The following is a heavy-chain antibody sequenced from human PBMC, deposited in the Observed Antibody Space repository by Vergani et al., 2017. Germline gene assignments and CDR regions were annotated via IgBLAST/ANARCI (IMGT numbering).Heavy chain of an antibody. J-gene: IGHJ4*02. CDR3: ARGGTSSNHDYFDY. Sequence: QVQLVQSGAEVKKPGASVKVSCKASGYTFTDYFMHWVRQAPGQGLEWMGWINPNSGGTNYAQKFQGRVTMTRDTSISTAYMELSNLRADDTAVYYCARGGTSSNHDYFDYWGQGTLVTVSS. CDR1: GYTFTDYF. V-gene: IGHV1-2*02. CDR2: INPNSGGT. D-gene: IGHD2-2*01.